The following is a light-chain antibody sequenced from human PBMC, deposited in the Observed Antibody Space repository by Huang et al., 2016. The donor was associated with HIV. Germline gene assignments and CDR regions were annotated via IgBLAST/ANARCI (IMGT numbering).Light chain of an antibody. Sequence: IQLTQSPSSLSASVGDRVPITCRASRGISSYLAWYQQKPGKAPNLLSYAASTLQGGVPSRFSGRGSGTDFTLTISSLQPEYIATYYCQQLNTYPSLTFGGGTKVEIK. V-gene: IGKV1-9*01. CDR3: QQLNTYPSLT. J-gene: IGKJ4*01. CDR2: AAS. CDR1: RGISSY.